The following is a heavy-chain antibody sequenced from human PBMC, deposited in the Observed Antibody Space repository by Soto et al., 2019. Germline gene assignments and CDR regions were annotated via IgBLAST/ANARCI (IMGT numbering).Heavy chain of an antibody. V-gene: IGHV4-39*01. CDR1: GGSISSSNYY. D-gene: IGHD1-26*01. CDR2: IYYTEGT. Sequence: SETLSLTCSVSGGSISSSNYYWAWIRQPPGKGLEWIGNIYYTEGTYYNPSLKSRVTISVDTSENQVSLKLFSVTAAGTALYYCVSAAKWELLFDYWGQGIQVTVS. J-gene: IGHJ4*02. CDR3: VSAAKWELLFDY.